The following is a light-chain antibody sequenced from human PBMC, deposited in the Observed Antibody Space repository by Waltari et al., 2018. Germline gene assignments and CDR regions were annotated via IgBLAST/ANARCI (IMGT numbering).Light chain of an antibody. CDR3: QQYNSDSLLT. CDR2: TAS. V-gene: IGKV1-5*03. J-gene: IGKJ4*01. Sequence: DIQMTQSPSTLSASVGDRFTITCRASQSISNWLAWYQQKPGKAPKLLIYTASTLESGVPSRFSGSGSGTEFTLTISSLQSDDFATYDCQQYNSDSLLTFGGGTKVEIK. CDR1: QSISNW.